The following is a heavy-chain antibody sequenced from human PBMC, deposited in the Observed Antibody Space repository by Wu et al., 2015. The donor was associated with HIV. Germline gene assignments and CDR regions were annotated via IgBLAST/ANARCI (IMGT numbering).Heavy chain of an antibody. CDR2: INPNSGGT. J-gene: IGHJ6*04. V-gene: IGHV1-2*02. CDR1: GYTFTGYY. D-gene: IGHD1-26*01. Sequence: QVQLVQSGAEVKKPGASVKVSCKASGYTFTGYYMHWVRQAPGQGLEWMGWINPNSGGTNYAQKFQGRVTMTRDTSISTAYMELSRLRSDDTAVYYCARVVGATAGDYYYGMDVWGQRDQRSPSPQ. CDR3: ARVVGATAGDYYYGMDV.